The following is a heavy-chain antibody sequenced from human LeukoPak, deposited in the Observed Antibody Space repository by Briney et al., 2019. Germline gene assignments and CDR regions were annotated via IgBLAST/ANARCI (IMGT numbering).Heavy chain of an antibody. CDR3: AIRGRVFVVVPAASQMGIDHDAFDI. V-gene: IGHV5-51*01. J-gene: IGHJ3*02. D-gene: IGHD2-2*01. Sequence: GESLKISCKGSGYSFTSYWIGWVRQMPGKGLEWMGIIYPGDSDTRYSPSFQGQVTISADKSISTAYLQWSSLKASDTAMYYCAIRGRVFVVVPAASQMGIDHDAFDIWGQGTMVTVSS. CDR1: GYSFTSYW. CDR2: IYPGDSDT.